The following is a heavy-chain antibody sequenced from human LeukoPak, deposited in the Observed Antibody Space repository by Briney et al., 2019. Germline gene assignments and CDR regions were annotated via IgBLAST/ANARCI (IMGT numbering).Heavy chain of an antibody. CDR3: ARGGGITMVRGVIIIRYYFDY. CDR2: ISAYNCNT. Sequence: ASVKVSCKASGYTFTSYGISWVRQAPGQGLEWMGWISAYNCNTNYAQKLQGRVTMTTDTSTSTAYMELRSLRSDDTAVYYCARGGGITMVRGVIIIRYYFDYWGQGTLVTVSS. J-gene: IGHJ4*02. CDR1: GYTFTSYG. V-gene: IGHV1-18*01. D-gene: IGHD3-10*01.